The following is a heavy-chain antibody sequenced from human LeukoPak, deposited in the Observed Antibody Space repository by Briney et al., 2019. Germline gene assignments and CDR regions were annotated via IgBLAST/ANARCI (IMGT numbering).Heavy chain of an antibody. D-gene: IGHD1-26*01. Sequence: PGRSLRLSCAASGFTFSSYGMHWVRQAPDKGLEWVAVISYDGSNKYYADSVKGRFTISSDNSKNTLYLQMNSLRAEDTAVYYCAKFSSGSPHGDDYWGQGTLVTVSS. CDR1: GFTFSSYG. V-gene: IGHV3-30*18. CDR2: ISYDGSNK. CDR3: AKFSSGSPHGDDY. J-gene: IGHJ4*02.